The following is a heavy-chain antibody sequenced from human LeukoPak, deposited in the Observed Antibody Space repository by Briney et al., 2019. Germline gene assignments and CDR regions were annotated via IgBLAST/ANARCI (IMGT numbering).Heavy chain of an antibody. CDR1: GGSISSYY. CDR3: ARTPTYYGPATYLDY. D-gene: IGHD3-10*01. CDR2: IYYSGNT. V-gene: IGHV4-59*01. Sequence: SETLSLTCTVSGGSISSYYWSWIRQPPGKGLEWIGYIYYSGNTNYDPSLKSRVTISVDTSKKQFSLNLRSVTAADTAVYYCARTPTYYGPATYLDYWGQGTLVTVSS. J-gene: IGHJ4*02.